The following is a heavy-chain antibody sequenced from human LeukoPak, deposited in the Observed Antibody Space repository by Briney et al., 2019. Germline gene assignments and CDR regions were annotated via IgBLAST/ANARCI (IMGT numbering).Heavy chain of an antibody. CDR1: GGSFSGYY. D-gene: IGHD2-2*02. CDR3: ARGRSSSYCSSTSCYKNWFDP. J-gene: IGHJ5*02. V-gene: IGHV4-34*01. CDR2: INHSGST. Sequence: SETLSLTCAVYGGSFSGYYWSWIRQPPGKGLEWIGEINHSGSTNYNPSLKSRVTISVDTSKNQSSLKLSSVTAADTAVYYCARGRSSSYCSSTSCYKNWFDPWGQGTLVTVSS.